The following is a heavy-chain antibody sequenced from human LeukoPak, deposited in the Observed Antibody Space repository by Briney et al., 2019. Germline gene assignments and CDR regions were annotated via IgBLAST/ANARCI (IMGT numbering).Heavy chain of an antibody. V-gene: IGHV1-69*04. D-gene: IGHD2-2*01. CDR2: IIPILGKT. CDR3: ARAVPYCSSTSCPHPNWSDP. CDR1: GGTFSSYS. Sequence: SVKVSCKASGGTFSSYSMSWVRQAPGQGLEWMGRIIPILGKTTNAQKSQGRVTITADKSTSTAYMELSSLSSGGTAWYYCARAVPYCSSTSCPHPNWSDPWGEGTLVTV. J-gene: IGHJ5*02.